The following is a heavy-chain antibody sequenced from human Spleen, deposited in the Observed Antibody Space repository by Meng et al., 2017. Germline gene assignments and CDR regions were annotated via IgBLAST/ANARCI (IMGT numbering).Heavy chain of an antibody. CDR1: GYNFTNND. Sequence: ASVKVSCKASGYNFTNNDINWVRQATGQGLEWMGWMNPNSGNTGYAQKFQGRVSMTTDTSTTTAYMELRSLRSDDTAVYYCARGELREYSGYTTGQNAFDIWGQGTMVTVSS. V-gene: IGHV1-8*02. J-gene: IGHJ3*02. CDR3: ARGELREYSGYTTGQNAFDI. D-gene: IGHD5-12*01. CDR2: MNPNSGNT.